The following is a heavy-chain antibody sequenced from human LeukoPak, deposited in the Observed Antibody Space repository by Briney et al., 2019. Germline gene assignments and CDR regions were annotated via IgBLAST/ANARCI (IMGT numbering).Heavy chain of an antibody. D-gene: IGHD3-10*01. CDR1: GGSISSYY. V-gene: IGHV4-59*08. CDR2: IYYSGST. J-gene: IGHJ4*02. CDR3: ARHKYYGSGSPFDY. Sequence: SETLSLTCTVYGGSISSYYWSWIRQPPGKGLEWIGYIYYSGSTNYNPSLKSRATISVDTSKNQFSLKLSSVTAADTAVYYCARHKYYGSGSPFDYWGEGTRVTVSS.